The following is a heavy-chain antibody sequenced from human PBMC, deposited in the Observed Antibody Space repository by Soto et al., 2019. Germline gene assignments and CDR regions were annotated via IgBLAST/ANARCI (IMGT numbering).Heavy chain of an antibody. D-gene: IGHD2-2*01. Sequence: SLKVSCMASGYTFASDGIRLVRQAPGQKLEWMGWISAYNGNTNYAQKLQGRVTMTTDTSTSTAYMELRSLRSDDTAVYYCARGPLYCSSTSCFERPGVAFDIWGQGTMVTVSS. J-gene: IGHJ3*02. CDR3: ARGPLYCSSTSCFERPGVAFDI. CDR2: ISAYNGNT. CDR1: GYTFASDG. V-gene: IGHV1-18*01.